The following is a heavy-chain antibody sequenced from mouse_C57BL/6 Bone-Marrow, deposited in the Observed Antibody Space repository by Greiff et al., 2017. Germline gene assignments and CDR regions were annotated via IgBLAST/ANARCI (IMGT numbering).Heavy chain of an antibody. D-gene: IGHD2-4*01. Sequence: EVKVEESGGGLVQPGGSMKLSCAASGFTFSDAWMDWVRQSPEKGLEWVAEIRNKANNHATYYAESVKGRFTISRDDSKSSVYLQMNSLRAEDTGIYYCTRRGTMITTRIFDYWGQGTTLTVSS. CDR1: GFTFSDAW. V-gene: IGHV6-6*01. J-gene: IGHJ2*01. CDR2: IRNKANNHAT. CDR3: TRRGTMITTRIFDY.